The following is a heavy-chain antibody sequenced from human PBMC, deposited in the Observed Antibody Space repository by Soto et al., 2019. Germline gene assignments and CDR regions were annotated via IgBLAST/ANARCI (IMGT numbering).Heavy chain of an antibody. CDR3: ARDGSGAAANPYFDY. CDR2: ISTSSTYR. D-gene: IGHD2-2*01. CDR1: GFTFSSYT. Sequence: NPGGSLRLSCAASGFTFSSYTMHWVRQAPGKGLEWVSSISTSSTYRYIADSVTGRFTISRDNAQNSLYLQMTSLRAEDTAVYYCARDGSGAAANPYFDYWGQGTLVTVSS. J-gene: IGHJ4*02. V-gene: IGHV3-21*04.